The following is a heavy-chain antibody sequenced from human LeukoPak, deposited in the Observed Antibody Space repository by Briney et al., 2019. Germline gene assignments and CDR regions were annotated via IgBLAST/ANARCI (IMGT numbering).Heavy chain of an antibody. Sequence: GASVKVSCKASGGTFSSYAISWVRQAPGQGLEWMGRIIPILGIANYAQKFQGRVTITADKSTSTAYMELSSLRSEDTAVYYCARGNDSTGSPNFDYWGQGTLVTVSS. CDR2: IIPILGIA. CDR3: ARGNDSTGSPNFDY. J-gene: IGHJ4*02. CDR1: GGTFSSYA. D-gene: IGHD3-10*01. V-gene: IGHV1-69*04.